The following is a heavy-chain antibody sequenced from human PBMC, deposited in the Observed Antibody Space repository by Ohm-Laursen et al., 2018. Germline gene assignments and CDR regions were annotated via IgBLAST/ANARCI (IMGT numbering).Heavy chain of an antibody. CDR3: ASLGYCSGGSCLWAFDI. J-gene: IGHJ3*02. Sequence: SLRLSCAASGFTFSSYAMSWVRQAPGKGLGWVSAISGSGGSTYYADSVKGRFTISRDNSKNTLFLQMSSLRAEDTAVYYCASLGYCSGGSCLWAFDIWGQGTMVTVSS. D-gene: IGHD2-15*01. CDR2: ISGSGGST. V-gene: IGHV3-23*01. CDR1: GFTFSSYA.